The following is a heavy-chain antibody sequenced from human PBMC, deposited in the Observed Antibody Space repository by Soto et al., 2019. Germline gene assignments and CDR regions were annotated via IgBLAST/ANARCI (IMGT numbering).Heavy chain of an antibody. J-gene: IGHJ6*02. CDR2: ISSVGTTT. D-gene: IGHD3-3*01. CDR3: ARARDYDFWSGLIFYGIEV. Sequence: PVGSLRLSCAYSVFTFSNYAMSCVRHAPGKWLEWVSGISSVGTTTYYADSVKGRFTISRDNFKRKLDPQMSSLRAEDTATYYCARARDYDFWSGLIFYGIEVWGQGTTVTVSS. V-gene: IGHV3-23*01. CDR1: VFTFSNYA.